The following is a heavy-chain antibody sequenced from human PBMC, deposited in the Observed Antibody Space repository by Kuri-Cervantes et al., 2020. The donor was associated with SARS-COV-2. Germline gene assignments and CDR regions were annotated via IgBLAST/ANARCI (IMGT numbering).Heavy chain of an antibody. CDR1: GFTFSSYA. CDR3: VKEAMIGYAFDI. CDR2: ISSNGGST. J-gene: IGHJ3*02. Sequence: GESLKISCSASGFTFSSYAMHWVRQAPGKGLEYVSAISSNGGSTYYADSVKGRFTISRDNSKNTLYLQMSSLRAEDTAVYYCVKEAMIGYAFDIWGQGTMVTFSS. V-gene: IGHV3-64D*06. D-gene: IGHD3-22*01.